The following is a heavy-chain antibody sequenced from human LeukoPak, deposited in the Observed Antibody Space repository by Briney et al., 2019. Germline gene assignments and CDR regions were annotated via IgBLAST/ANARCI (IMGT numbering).Heavy chain of an antibody. Sequence: SVKVSCKASGGTFSSYAISWVRQAPGQGLEWMGGIIPIFGTANYAQKFQGRVTITTDESTSTAYMELSSLRSEDTAVYYCARDSGYYYDSSGYYDFDYWGQGTLVTVSS. D-gene: IGHD3-22*01. CDR1: GGTFSSYA. J-gene: IGHJ4*02. V-gene: IGHV1-69*05. CDR3: ARDSGYYYDSSGYYDFDY. CDR2: IIPIFGTA.